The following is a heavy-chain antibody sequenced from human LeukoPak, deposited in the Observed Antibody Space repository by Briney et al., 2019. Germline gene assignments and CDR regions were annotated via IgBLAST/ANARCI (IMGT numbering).Heavy chain of an antibody. CDR2: IYYSGST. CDR1: GGSISSNSYY. D-gene: IGHD3-10*01. V-gene: IGHV4-39*07. Sequence: SETLSLTCTVSGGSISSNSYYWGWIRQPPGKGLEWIGSIYYSGSTYYNPSLKSRVTISVDTSKNQFSLKLSSVTAADTAVYYCARGHHRMVRGAALNYWGQGTLVTVSS. CDR3: ARGHHRMVRGAALNY. J-gene: IGHJ4*02.